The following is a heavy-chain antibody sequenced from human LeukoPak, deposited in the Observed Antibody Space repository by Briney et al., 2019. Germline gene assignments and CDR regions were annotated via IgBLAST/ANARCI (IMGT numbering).Heavy chain of an antibody. CDR2: INHSGST. Sequence: SETLSLTCAVYGGSFSGYYWSWIRQPPGKGLEWIGEINHSGSTNYNPSLKSRVTISVDTSKNQFSLKLSSVTAADTAVYYCARGPDHGDLSPPDYWGQGTLVTVSS. J-gene: IGHJ4*02. CDR1: GGSFSGYY. CDR3: ARGPDHGDLSPPDY. V-gene: IGHV4-34*01. D-gene: IGHD4-17*01.